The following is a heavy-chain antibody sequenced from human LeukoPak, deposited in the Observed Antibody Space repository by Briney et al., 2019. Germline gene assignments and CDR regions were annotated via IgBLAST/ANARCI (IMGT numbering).Heavy chain of an antibody. CDR1: GFTFSSYW. J-gene: IGHJ4*02. CDR2: IKQDGSEK. D-gene: IGHD3-22*01. Sequence: GGSLRLSCAASGFTFSSYWMSWVRQAPGKGLEWVANIKQDGSEKYHVDSVKGRFTISRDNAKNSLYLQMNSLRAEDTAVYYCARDHFFESGYYDSSGYSHFDYWGQGTLVTVSS. CDR3: ARDHFFESGYYDSSGYSHFDY. V-gene: IGHV3-7*01.